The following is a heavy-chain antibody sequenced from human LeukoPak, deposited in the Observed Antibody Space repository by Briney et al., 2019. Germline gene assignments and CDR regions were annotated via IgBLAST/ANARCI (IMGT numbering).Heavy chain of an antibody. CDR1: GGSISSFY. D-gene: IGHD5-18*01. Sequence: SETLSLTCTVSGGSISSFYWSWIRQPPGKGLEWIGYIYYSGSTNYNPSLKSRVTISVDTSKNQFSLELSSVTAADTAVYFCARDVGYSSDYWGQGTLVTVSS. J-gene: IGHJ4*02. V-gene: IGHV4-59*01. CDR2: IYYSGST. CDR3: ARDVGYSSDY.